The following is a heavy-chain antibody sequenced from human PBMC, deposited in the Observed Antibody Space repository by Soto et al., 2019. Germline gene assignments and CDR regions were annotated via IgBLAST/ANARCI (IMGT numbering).Heavy chain of an antibody. V-gene: IGHV4-39*01. CDR3: ARAPGDSSGWYNY. J-gene: IGHJ4*02. Sequence: SETLSLTCPVSGGSISSSSYYWGWIRQPPGKGLEWIGSIYYSGSTYYNPSLKSRVTISVDTSKNQFSLKLSSVTAADTAVYYCARAPGDSSGWYNYWGQGTLVTVSS. CDR2: IYYSGST. CDR1: GGSISSSSYY. D-gene: IGHD6-19*01.